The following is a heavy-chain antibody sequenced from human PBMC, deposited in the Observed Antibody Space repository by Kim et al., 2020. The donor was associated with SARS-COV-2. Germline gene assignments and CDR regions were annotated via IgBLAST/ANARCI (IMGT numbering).Heavy chain of an antibody. CDR2: ISSNGGST. D-gene: IGHD3-3*01. CDR1: GFTFSSYA. V-gene: IGHV3-64*01. CDR3: ARDSAITMFGVVIINYYYGMDV. Sequence: GGSLRLSCAAYGFTFSSYAMHWVRQAPGKGLEYVSAISSNGGSTYYANSVKGRFTISRDNSKNTMYLQMGSLRAEDMAVYYCARDSAITMFGVVIINYYYGMDVCGQGTTVTVSS. J-gene: IGHJ6*02.